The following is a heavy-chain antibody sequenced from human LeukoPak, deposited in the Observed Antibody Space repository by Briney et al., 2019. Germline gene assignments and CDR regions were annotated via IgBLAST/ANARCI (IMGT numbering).Heavy chain of an antibody. D-gene: IGHD1-26*01. CDR3: ARSRVGAGFGY. CDR2: IKQDGSEK. V-gene: IGHV3-7*04. CDR1: GFTFSSYW. Sequence: PGGSLGLSFAASGFTFSSYWMSWVRQPPGKGLEWVANIKQDGSEKYYVDSVKGRFTISRDNAKNSLYLQMNSLRAEDTAVYYCARSRVGAGFGYWGQGTLATVSS. J-gene: IGHJ4*02.